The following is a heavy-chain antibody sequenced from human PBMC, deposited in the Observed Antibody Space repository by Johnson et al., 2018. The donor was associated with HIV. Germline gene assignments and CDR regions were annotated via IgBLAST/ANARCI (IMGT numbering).Heavy chain of an antibody. CDR1: GFAFSSYA. CDR2: ISYDGKDK. Sequence: QVQLVESGGGVVQPGRSLTLSCAASGFAFSSYALHWVRQAPGKGLEWVAVISYDGKDKYYADSVKGRFTISRDNSKNTLYLQMNSLRAEDTAVYYCARDGPLQCLEWLSAGAFDIWGQGTMFTVSS. D-gene: IGHD3-3*01. CDR3: ARDGPLQCLEWLSAGAFDI. V-gene: IGHV3-30*04. J-gene: IGHJ3*02.